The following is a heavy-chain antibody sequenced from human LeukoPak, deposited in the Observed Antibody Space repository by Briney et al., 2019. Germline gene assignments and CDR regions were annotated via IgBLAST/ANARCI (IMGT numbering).Heavy chain of an antibody. Sequence: GGSLRLSCAASGFTFSSYGMHWVRQAPGKGLEWVAVISYDGSNKYYADSVKGRITISRDRSKNTLYLQMTSLRAEDTAVYYCAKCVKYYYDISAPVYYYGMDVWGQGTTVTVSS. J-gene: IGHJ6*02. V-gene: IGHV3-30*18. D-gene: IGHD3-22*01. CDR3: AKCVKYYYDISAPVYYYGMDV. CDR1: GFTFSSYG. CDR2: ISYDGSNK.